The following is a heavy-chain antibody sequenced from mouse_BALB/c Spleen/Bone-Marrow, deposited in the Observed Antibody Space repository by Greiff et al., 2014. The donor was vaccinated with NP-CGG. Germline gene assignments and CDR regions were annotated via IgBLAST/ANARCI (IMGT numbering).Heavy chain of an antibody. V-gene: IGHV5-6-3*01. Sequence: EVMLVESGGGLVQPGGSLKLSCAASGFTFSGYGMSWVRQTPDKGLELVATISGSGSSTYYPDSVKGRFTISRDNARNTLYLQMSSLKSEDTAMYYCARGRDWSDYWGQGTTLTVSS. D-gene: IGHD3-3*01. CDR3: ARGRDWSDY. J-gene: IGHJ2*01. CDR1: GFTFSGYG. CDR2: ISGSGSST.